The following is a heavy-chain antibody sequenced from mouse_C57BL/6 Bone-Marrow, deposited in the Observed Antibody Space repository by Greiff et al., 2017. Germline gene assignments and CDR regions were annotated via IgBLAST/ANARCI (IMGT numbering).Heavy chain of an antibody. D-gene: IGHD1-1*01. V-gene: IGHV1-81*01. CDR2: IYPRSGNT. J-gene: IGHJ4*01. CDR3: ARSIYYYGSSPYYYAMDY. CDR1: GYTFTSYG. Sequence: QVQLQQSGAELARPGASVKLSCKASGYTFTSYGISWVKQRTGPGLEWIGEIYPRSGNTYYNEKFKGKATLTADKSSSTAYMELRSLTSEDSAVYFCARSIYYYGSSPYYYAMDYWGQGTSVTVSS.